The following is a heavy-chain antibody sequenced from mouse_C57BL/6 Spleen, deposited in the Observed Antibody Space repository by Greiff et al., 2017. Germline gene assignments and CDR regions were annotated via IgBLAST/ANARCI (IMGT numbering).Heavy chain of an antibody. Sequence: VQLQQSGPELVKPGASVKISCKASGYTFTDYYMHWVKQRHGNSHEWIGDIKPNNGGTSYNQMLKGKATVTVDKSSSTAYMELRSLSSEDSEDYNCARHSCKAMDYWGQGTSATDYS. V-gene: IGHV1-26*01. CDR1: GYTFTDYY. CDR2: IKPNNGGT. J-gene: IGHJ4*01. CDR3: ARHSCKAMDY.